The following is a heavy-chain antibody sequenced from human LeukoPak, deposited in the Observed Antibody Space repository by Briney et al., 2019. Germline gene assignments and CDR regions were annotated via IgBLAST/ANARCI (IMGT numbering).Heavy chain of an antibody. CDR3: ARQGAMVTLDY. J-gene: IGHJ4*02. V-gene: IGHV5-51*01. D-gene: IGHD2-21*02. CDR1: GYSFTTYW. Sequence: GESLKISCKGSGYSFTTYWIGWVRPMPGEGLEWMGIINPGDSDTRYSPSFQGPVTISADKSISTAYLQWSSLKASDTAIYYCARQGAMVTLDYWGQGTLVTVST. CDR2: INPGDSDT.